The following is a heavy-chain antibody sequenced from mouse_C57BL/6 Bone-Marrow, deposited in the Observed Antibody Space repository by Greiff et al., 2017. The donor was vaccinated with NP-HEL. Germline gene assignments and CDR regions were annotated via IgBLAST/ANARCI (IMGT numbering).Heavy chain of an antibody. CDR1: GFTFSDYY. D-gene: IGHD3-2*02. Sequence: EVQLVESEGGLVQPGSSMKLSCTASGFTFSDYYMAWVRQVPEKGLEWVANINYDGSSTYYLDSLKSRFIISRDNAKNILYLQMSSLKSEDTATYYCARDQGTAHYFDYWGQGTTLTVSS. J-gene: IGHJ2*01. CDR3: ARDQGTAHYFDY. CDR2: INYDGSST. V-gene: IGHV5-16*01.